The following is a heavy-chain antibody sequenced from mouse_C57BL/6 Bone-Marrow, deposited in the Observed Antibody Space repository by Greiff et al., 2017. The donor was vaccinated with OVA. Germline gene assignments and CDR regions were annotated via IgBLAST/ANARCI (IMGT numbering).Heavy chain of an antibody. CDR1: GYTFTSYW. V-gene: IGHV1-69*01. CDR2: IDPSDSYT. Sequence: QVHVKQPGAELVMPGASVKLSCKASGYTFTSYWMHWVKQRPGQGLEWIGEIDPSDSYTNYNQKFKGKSTLTVDKSSSTAYMQLSSLTSEDSAVYYCARELGIDDGDYPYYFDYGGRGTAPTVSA. J-gene: IGHJ2*01. CDR3: ARELGIDDGDYPYYFDY. D-gene: IGHD2-3*01.